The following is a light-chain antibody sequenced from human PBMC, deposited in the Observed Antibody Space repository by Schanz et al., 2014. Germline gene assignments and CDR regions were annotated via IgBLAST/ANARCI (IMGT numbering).Light chain of an antibody. CDR2: EVN. J-gene: IGLJ2*01. V-gene: IGLV2-8*01. CDR1: SSDIGGYNS. Sequence: QSVLTQPPSASGSPGQSVTISCTGSSSDIGGYNSVSWYQQFPGKAPKLMIYEVNKRPSGVPDRFSGSKSGNTASLTVSWLQAEDEAVYYCSSYAGSNNLVFGGGTKLTVL. CDR3: SSYAGSNNLV.